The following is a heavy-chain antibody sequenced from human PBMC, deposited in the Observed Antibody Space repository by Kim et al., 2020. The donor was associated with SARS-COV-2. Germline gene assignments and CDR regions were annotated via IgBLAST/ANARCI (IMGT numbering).Heavy chain of an antibody. D-gene: IGHD3-10*01. CDR2: INWNGGAT. V-gene: IGHV3-20*04. CDR3: ARLPHFPGARSYLWDY. CDR1: GFDFGNFG. J-gene: IGHJ4*01. Sequence: GGSLRLSCVASGFDFGNFGMSWVRQVPGKGLQWVSHINWNGGATSYADSVRGRFTISRDNANNSLFLQMNSLRTEDTAFYYCARLPHFPGARSYLWDYWG.